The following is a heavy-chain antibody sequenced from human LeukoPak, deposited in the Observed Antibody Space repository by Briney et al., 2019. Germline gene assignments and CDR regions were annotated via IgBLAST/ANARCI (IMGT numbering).Heavy chain of an antibody. CDR1: GFTFSSYA. J-gene: IGHJ4*02. D-gene: IGHD3-22*01. CDR2: ISNSGGTT. Sequence: PGGSLRLSCAASGFTFSSYAMSWVRQAPGKGLEWVSTISNSGGTTYYADSVKGRFTISRDDSENTLYLQMNSLRAEDTAVYYCARSPPLNYYDSRGYGTNFDYWGQGTLVTVSS. CDR3: ARSPPLNYYDSRGYGTNFDY. V-gene: IGHV3-23*01.